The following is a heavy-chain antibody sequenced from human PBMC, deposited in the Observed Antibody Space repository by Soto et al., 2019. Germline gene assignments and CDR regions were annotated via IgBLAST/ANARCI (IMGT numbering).Heavy chain of an antibody. Sequence: EVQLVESGGGLVKPGGSLRLSCAASGFTFSSYSMNWVRQAPGKGLEWVSSISSSSSYIYYAASVKGRFTISRDNAKNSRYLQMNSLRAEDTAVYYCAGGITGTSNWFDPWGQGTLVTVSS. V-gene: IGHV3-21*01. D-gene: IGHD1-20*01. J-gene: IGHJ5*02. CDR3: AGGITGTSNWFDP. CDR1: GFTFSSYS. CDR2: ISSSSSYI.